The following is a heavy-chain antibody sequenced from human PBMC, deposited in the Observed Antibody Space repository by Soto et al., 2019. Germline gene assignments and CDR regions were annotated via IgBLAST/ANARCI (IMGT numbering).Heavy chain of an antibody. CDR3: ARGVHYYDSSGYLTV. V-gene: IGHV4-30-2*01. CDR2: IYHSGST. J-gene: IGHJ6*02. Sequence: TLSLTCAVSGGSISGGGYSWSWIRQPPGKGLEWIGYIYHSGSTYYNPSLKSRVTISVDRSKNQFSLKLSSVTAADTAVYYCARGVHYYDSSGYLTVWGQGTTVTVSS. CDR1: GGSISGGGYS. D-gene: IGHD3-22*01.